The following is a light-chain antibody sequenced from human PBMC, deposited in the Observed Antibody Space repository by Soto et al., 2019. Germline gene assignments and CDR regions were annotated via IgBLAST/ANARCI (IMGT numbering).Light chain of an antibody. CDR1: QSVNSN. CDR2: GAS. V-gene: IGKV3-15*01. J-gene: IGKJ2*01. CDR3: QQYNNWPPYT. Sequence: EIVMTQSPATLSVSPGERATLSCRASQSVNSNLAWYQQKPGQAPRLLIYGASTRATGIPARFSGSGSGTEFTLTISSLQSEDFAVYSCQQYNNWPPYTFGQGTKLEIK.